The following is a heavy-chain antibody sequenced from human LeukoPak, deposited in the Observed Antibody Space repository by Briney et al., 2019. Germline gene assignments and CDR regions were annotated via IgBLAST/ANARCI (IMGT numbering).Heavy chain of an antibody. CDR1: GGSFSGYY. V-gene: IGHV4-34*01. D-gene: IGHD2-15*01. J-gene: IGHJ5*02. CDR3: ARAVIVVAAATQRNWFDP. CDR2: INHIENT. Sequence: SETLSLTCAVYGGSFSGYYWTWIRQVPGKELEWIGEINHIENTDYNPSLKSRVAISVDMSKNQFSLKLTSVTAADSAVYYCARAVIVVAAATQRNWFDPWGQGTLVTVSS.